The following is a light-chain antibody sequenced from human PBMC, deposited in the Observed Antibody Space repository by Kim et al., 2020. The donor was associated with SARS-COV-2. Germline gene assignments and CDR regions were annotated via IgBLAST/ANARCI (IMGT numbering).Light chain of an antibody. CDR2: DVS. CDR1: SSDVCGYNY. Sequence: PGQSITLSCTGTSSDVCGYNYVSWYQQHPGKAPKLMIYDVSKRPSGVSNRFSGSKSGNTASLTISGLQAEDEADYYCSSYTSSSRVFGGGTQLTVL. J-gene: IGLJ3*02. V-gene: IGLV2-14*04. CDR3: SSYTSSSRV.